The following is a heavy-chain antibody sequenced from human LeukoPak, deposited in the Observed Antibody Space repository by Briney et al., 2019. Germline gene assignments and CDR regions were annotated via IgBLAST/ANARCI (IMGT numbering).Heavy chain of an antibody. CDR3: ARAPHYSGGWYDY. D-gene: IGHD6-19*01. CDR2: LYYSGST. CDR1: GGSISSNNYY. Sequence: SETLSLTCTVSGGSISSNNYYWGWIRQPPGKGLEWIGSLYYSGSTSYNPSLKSRVTISVDTSKNQFSLKLSSVTAADTAVYYCARAPHYSGGWYDYWGQGTLVTVSS. J-gene: IGHJ4*02. V-gene: IGHV4-39*07.